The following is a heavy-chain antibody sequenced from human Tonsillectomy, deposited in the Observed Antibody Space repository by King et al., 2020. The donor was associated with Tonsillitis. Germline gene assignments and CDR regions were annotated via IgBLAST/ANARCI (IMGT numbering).Heavy chain of an antibody. CDR2: ISRSGRII. J-gene: IGHJ4*02. Sequence: VQLVESGGGLVQPGGSLRLSCAASGFTFSSYEMNWVRQAPGKGLEWVSYISRSGRIIYYADSVKGRFNISRDNAKNSLYLQMNSLRAEDTAVYYCARDPIVGANFDYWGQGTLVTVAT. D-gene: IGHD1-26*01. V-gene: IGHV3-48*03. CDR1: GFTFSSYE. CDR3: ARDPIVGANFDY.